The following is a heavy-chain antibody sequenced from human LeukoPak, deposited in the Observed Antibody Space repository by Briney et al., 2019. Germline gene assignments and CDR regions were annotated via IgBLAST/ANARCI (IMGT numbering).Heavy chain of an antibody. CDR1: GFTFSSYA. CDR2: ISGSGGST. Sequence: GGSLRLSCAASGFTFSSYAMSWVRQAPGKGLEWVTAISGSGGSTYYADSVKGRFTISRDNSKNTLYLQMNSLRVEDTAVYYCAKGFYGDYVLDYYYYMDVWGKGTTVTVSS. D-gene: IGHD4-17*01. CDR3: AKGFYGDYVLDYYYYMDV. J-gene: IGHJ6*03. V-gene: IGHV3-23*01.